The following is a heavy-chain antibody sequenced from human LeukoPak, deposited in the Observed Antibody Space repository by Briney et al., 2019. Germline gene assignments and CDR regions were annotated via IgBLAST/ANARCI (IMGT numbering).Heavy chain of an antibody. V-gene: IGHV1-2*02. J-gene: IGHJ6*03. Sequence: ASVRVSCKGSGFTFSTFAISWVRQAPGQGLEWMGWINPNSGGTNYAQKFQGRVTMTRDTSISTAYMELGRLRSDDTAVYYCARVPSEDYYYYMDVWGKGTTVTVSS. D-gene: IGHD6-6*01. CDR2: INPNSGGT. CDR1: GFTFSTFA. CDR3: ARVPSEDYYYYMDV.